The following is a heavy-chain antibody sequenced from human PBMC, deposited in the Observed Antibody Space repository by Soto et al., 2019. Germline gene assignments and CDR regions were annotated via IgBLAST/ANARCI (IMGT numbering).Heavy chain of an antibody. CDR2: INPNSGGT. D-gene: IGHD6-13*01. CDR1: GYTFTGYY. Sequence: ASVKVSCKTSGYTFTGYYMHWVRQAPGQGLEWMGWINPNSGGTNYAQKFQGWVTMTRDTSISTAYMELSRLRSDDTAVYYCAIAAAGTVNFQHWGQGTLVTVSS. J-gene: IGHJ1*01. V-gene: IGHV1-2*04. CDR3: AIAAAGTVNFQH.